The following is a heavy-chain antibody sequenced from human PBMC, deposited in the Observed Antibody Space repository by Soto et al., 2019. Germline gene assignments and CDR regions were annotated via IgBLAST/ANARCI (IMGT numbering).Heavy chain of an antibody. D-gene: IGHD6-13*01. Sequence: QVQLVQSGAEVKKPGSSVKVSCKASGGTFSSYAISWVRQAPGQGLEWMGGIIPIFGTANYAQKFQGRVTITADESTSTAYMELSSLRSEDTAVYYCARDDSYSGSGGWAYNWFDPCCQGTLVTVSS. J-gene: IGHJ5*02. CDR1: GGTFSSYA. V-gene: IGHV1-69*01. CDR2: IIPIFGTA. CDR3: ARDDSYSGSGGWAYNWFDP.